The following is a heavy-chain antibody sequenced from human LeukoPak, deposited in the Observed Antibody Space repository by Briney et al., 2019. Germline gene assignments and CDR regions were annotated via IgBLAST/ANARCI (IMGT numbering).Heavy chain of an antibody. D-gene: IGHD2-15*01. Sequence: KAGESLKISCKASGYSFTSYWLAWVRQMPGKGLGWMGITYPGGSDTRYSPSFQGQVTISADKSISTAYLQWSSLKASDTAMYYCARLFRSGGTCYIGVDYWGQGTLVTVSS. CDR3: ARLFRSGGTCYIGVDY. CDR2: TYPGGSDT. CDR1: GYSFTSYW. V-gene: IGHV5-51*01. J-gene: IGHJ4*02.